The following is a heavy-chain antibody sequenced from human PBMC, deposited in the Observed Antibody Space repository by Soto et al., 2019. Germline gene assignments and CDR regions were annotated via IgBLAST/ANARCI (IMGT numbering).Heavy chain of an antibody. CDR2: IRGNGDPP. J-gene: IGHJ4*02. Sequence: GGSLRLSCAASGSTFSSYAMHWVRQAPGKGLEYVSGIRGNGDPPFYADSVKGRFTISGDNSKNTLYLQMSSLSADDTAVYYCVKSRGGNNFDFFDWGQGALVTVSS. V-gene: IGHV3-64D*06. D-gene: IGHD5-12*01. CDR3: VKSRGGNNFDFFD. CDR1: GSTFSSYA.